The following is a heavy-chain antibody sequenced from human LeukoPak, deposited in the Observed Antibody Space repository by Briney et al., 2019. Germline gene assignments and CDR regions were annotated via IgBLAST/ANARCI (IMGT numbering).Heavy chain of an antibody. CDR1: GFTFSSYA. Sequence: GGSLRLSCAASGFTFSSYAMHWVRQAPGKGLEWVAVISYDGSNKYYADSVKGRFTISRDNSKNTLYLQMNSLRAEDTAVYYCARDGAVAVSPPSFFDYWGQETLVTVSS. CDR3: ARDGAVAVSPPSFFDY. D-gene: IGHD6-19*01. V-gene: IGHV3-30-3*01. J-gene: IGHJ4*02. CDR2: ISYDGSNK.